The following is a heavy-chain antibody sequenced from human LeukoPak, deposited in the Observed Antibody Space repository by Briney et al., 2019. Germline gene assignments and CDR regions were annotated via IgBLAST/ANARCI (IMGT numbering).Heavy chain of an antibody. Sequence: SDTLSLTCAVYGGSFSGYYWSWIRQPPGKGLEWIGEINHSGSTNYNPSLKSRVTISVDTSKNQFSLKLSSVTAADTAVYYCARGLIPHAFDIWGQGTMVTVSS. CDR3: ARGLIPHAFDI. CDR1: GGSFSGYY. V-gene: IGHV4-34*01. CDR2: INHSGST. J-gene: IGHJ3*02. D-gene: IGHD2-21*01.